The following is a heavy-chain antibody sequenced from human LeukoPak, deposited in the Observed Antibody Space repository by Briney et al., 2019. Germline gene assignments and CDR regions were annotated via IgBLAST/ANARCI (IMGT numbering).Heavy chain of an antibody. D-gene: IGHD3-3*01. CDR1: GYTFTSYN. V-gene: IGHV1-8*01. CDR3: ARAYYDFWSGYYLDY. CDR2: MNLNSGNT. Sequence: ASVKVSCEASGYTFTSYNINWGGQAPGQGLEGRGWMNLNSGNTGYAQKFQGRVTMTRNTSISTAYMELSSLRSEDTAVYYCARAYYDFWSGYYLDYWGQGTLVTVSS. J-gene: IGHJ4*02.